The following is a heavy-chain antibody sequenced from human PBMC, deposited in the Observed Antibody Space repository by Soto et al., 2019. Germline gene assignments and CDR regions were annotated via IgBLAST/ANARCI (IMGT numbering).Heavy chain of an antibody. CDR2: IDPSDSYT. Sequence: GESLKISCKGSGYSFTSYWISWVRQMPGKGLEWMGRIDPSDSYTNYSPSFQGHVTISADKSISTAYLQWSSLKASDTAMYYCARVGGSSTSSEALTFDPFWGQGTMVTVS. CDR3: ARVGGSSTSSEALTFDPF. V-gene: IGHV5-10-1*01. CDR1: GYSFTSYW. J-gene: IGHJ3*01. D-gene: IGHD2-2*01.